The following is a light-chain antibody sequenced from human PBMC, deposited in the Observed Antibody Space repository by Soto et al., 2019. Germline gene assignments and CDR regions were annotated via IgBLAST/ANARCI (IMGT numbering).Light chain of an antibody. J-gene: IGKJ1*01. Sequence: EIVMTQSPATLSVSPGERATLSCRASQSISSDLAWYQQKPGQSPRLLIYGASTRATGIPGRFSGGGSGTEFSLTISSLQSGDIAVYYCQQYSSWPPGWTFGQGTKVEIK. CDR1: QSISSD. CDR3: QQYSSWPPGWT. V-gene: IGKV3-15*01. CDR2: GAS.